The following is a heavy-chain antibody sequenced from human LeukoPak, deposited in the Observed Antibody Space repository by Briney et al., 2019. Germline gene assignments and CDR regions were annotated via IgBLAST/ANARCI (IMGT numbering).Heavy chain of an antibody. CDR1: GGSFSGYY. CDR3: ARGGGIFGVAIRVTYFDY. CDR2: INHSGST. J-gene: IGHJ4*02. D-gene: IGHD3-3*01. V-gene: IGHV4-34*01. Sequence: SETMSLTCAVYGGSFSGYYWSWIRQPPGKGLEWIGEINHSGSTNYNPPLKSRVTISVDTSKNQFSLKLSSVTAADTAVYYCARGGGIFGVAIRVTYFDYWGQGTLVTVSS.